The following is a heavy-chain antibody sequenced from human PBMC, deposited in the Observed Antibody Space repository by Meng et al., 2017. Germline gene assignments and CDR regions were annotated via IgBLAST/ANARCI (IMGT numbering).Heavy chain of an antibody. CDR3: ARGLKYYYDSSGYWTLNHRRKYYYDYYGMDV. D-gene: IGHD3-22*01. CDR1: GWSFIGYY. J-gene: IGHJ6*02. V-gene: IGHV4-34*01. CDR2: INHSGST. Sequence: SDTLSLTCAVYGWSFIGYYWSWIRQLPGKGMEWIGEINHSGSTNYNPSLKSRVTISVDTSKNQFSLKLSSVTAADTDVYYCARGLKYYYDSSGYWTLNHRRKYYYDYYGMDVWGQGTTVTYSS.